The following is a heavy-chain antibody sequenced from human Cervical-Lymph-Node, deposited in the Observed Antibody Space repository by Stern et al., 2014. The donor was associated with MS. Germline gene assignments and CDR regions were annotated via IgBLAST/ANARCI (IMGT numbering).Heavy chain of an antibody. CDR3: ARGQSYWYFDL. CDR2: IRAYSDDT. Sequence: VQLVESGAEVKKPGASVRVSCKASGYIFDNYGISWVRPAPGQRLEWMGWIRAYSDDTSYAEKFQGRVTMTTDTTTTTADMELTSLRSDDTALYYCARGQSYWYFDLWGRGTLVTVSS. V-gene: IGHV1-18*01. CDR1: GYIFDNYG. J-gene: IGHJ2*01.